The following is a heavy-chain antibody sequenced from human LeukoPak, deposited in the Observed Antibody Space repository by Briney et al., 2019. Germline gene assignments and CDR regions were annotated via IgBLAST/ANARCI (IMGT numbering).Heavy chain of an antibody. CDR2: ISGSGGST. D-gene: IGHD1-26*01. CDR1: GFTFSSCA. V-gene: IGHV3-23*01. Sequence: GGSLRLSCAASGFTFSSCAMSWVRQAPGKGLEWVSAISGSGGSTYYADSVKGRFTISRDNSKSTLYLQMNSLRAEDTAVYYCAKWDVFPYYYGMDVWGQGTTVTVSS. J-gene: IGHJ6*02. CDR3: AKWDVFPYYYGMDV.